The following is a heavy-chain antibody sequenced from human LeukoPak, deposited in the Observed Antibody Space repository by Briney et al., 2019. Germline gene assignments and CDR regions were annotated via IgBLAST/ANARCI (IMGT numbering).Heavy chain of an antibody. CDR2: IKQDGSEK. CDR1: GFTFSSYW. D-gene: IGHD2-8*01. V-gene: IGHV3-7*01. CDR3: ARDGPNIVLMVYALYYYYYGMDV. J-gene: IGHJ6*02. Sequence: GGSLRLSCAASGFTFSSYWMSWVRQAPGKGLEWVANIKQDGSEKYYVDSVKGRFTFSRDNAKNSLYLQMNSLRAEDTAVYYCARDGPNIVLMVYALYYYYYGMDVWGQGTTVTVSS.